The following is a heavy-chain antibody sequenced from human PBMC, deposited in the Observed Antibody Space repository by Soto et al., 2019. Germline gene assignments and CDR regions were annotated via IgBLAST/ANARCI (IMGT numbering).Heavy chain of an antibody. CDR1: GGSISSSSYY. Sequence: SETLSLTCTVSGGSISSSSYYWSWIRQPPGKGLEWIGEINHSGSTNYNPSLKSRVTISVDTSKNQFSLKLSSVTAADTAVYYCARWVVPADNFDYWGQGTLVTVSS. D-gene: IGHD2-2*01. V-gene: IGHV4-39*07. CDR2: INHSGST. CDR3: ARWVVPADNFDY. J-gene: IGHJ4*02.